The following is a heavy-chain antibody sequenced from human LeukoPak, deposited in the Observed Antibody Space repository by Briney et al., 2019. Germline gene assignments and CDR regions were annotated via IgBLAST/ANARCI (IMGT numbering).Heavy chain of an antibody. CDR3: ARDQRGYSYGLDDY. D-gene: IGHD5-18*01. V-gene: IGHV1-69*04. J-gene: IGHJ4*02. CDR1: GGTFSSYA. Sequence: SVKVSCKASGGTFSSYAVSWVRQAPGQGLEWMGRIIPILGIANYAQKFQGRVTITADKSTSTAYMELSSLRSEDTAVYYCARDQRGYSYGLDDYWGQGTLVTVSS. CDR2: IIPILGIA.